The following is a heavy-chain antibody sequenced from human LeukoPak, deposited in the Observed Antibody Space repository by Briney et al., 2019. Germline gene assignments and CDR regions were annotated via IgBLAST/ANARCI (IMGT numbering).Heavy chain of an antibody. J-gene: IGHJ4*02. D-gene: IGHD1-26*01. CDR3: AGTTGRYFEY. V-gene: IGHV4-59*01. CDR2: IFYRGST. Sequence: SETLSLTCTVSGDSINPYYWSWIRQPPGEGLEWIGYIFYRGSTNYNAALKSRVAISLHTSKNQFSLKLNSVSAADTAVYYCAGTTGRYFEYWGQGILVTVSS. CDR1: GDSINPYY.